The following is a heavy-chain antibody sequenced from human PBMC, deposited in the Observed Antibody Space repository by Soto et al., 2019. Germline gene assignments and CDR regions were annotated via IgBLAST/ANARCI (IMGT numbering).Heavy chain of an antibody. CDR1: GFTFSSYD. Sequence: TGGSLRLSCAASGFTFSSYDMHWVRQATGKGLEWVSAIGTAGDTYYPGSVKGRFTISRENAKNSLYLQMNSLRAGDTAVYYCARGSYDRGAFDIWGQGTMVTVSS. V-gene: IGHV3-13*01. J-gene: IGHJ3*02. D-gene: IGHD5-12*01. CDR3: ARGSYDRGAFDI. CDR2: IGTAGDT.